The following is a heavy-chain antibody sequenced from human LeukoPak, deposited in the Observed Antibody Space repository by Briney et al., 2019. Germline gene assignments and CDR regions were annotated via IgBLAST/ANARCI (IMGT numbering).Heavy chain of an antibody. CDR1: GYSFTSYW. CDR2: IYPGDSDT. CDR3: ARHPIRKGIAVAELHYYYYYMDV. D-gene: IGHD6-19*01. Sequence: GESLKISCKGSGYSFTSYWIGWVRQMPGKGLEWMGIIYPGDSDTRYSPSFQGQVTISADKSISTAYLQWSSLKASDTAMYYCARHPIRKGIAVAELHYYYYYMDVWGKGTTVTVSS. V-gene: IGHV5-51*01. J-gene: IGHJ6*03.